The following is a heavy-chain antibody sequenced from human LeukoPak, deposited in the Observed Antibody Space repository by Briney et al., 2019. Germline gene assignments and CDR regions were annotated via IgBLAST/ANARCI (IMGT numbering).Heavy chain of an antibody. CDR1: GYTFTSYY. D-gene: IGHD3-22*01. CDR2: INPSGAGT. CDR3: ARQHYDSGSVDY. J-gene: IGHJ4*02. Sequence: ASVKVSCKASGYTFTSYYMHWVRQAPGQGLEWMGRINPSGAGTSYAQEFQGRVIMKRDTSTSTAYMELSSLRSEDTAVYYCARQHYDSGSVDYWGQGTLVTVSS. V-gene: IGHV1-46*01.